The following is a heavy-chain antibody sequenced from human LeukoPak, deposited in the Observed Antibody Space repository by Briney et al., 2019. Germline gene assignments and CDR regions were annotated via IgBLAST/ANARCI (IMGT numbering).Heavy chain of an antibody. CDR3: ARLGIAAAGTGGYFDY. CDR2: IYPGDSDT. J-gene: IGHJ4*02. CDR1: GYSFTSYW. Sequence: GESLKISCKGSGYSFTSYWIGWVRQMPGKGLEWMGIIYPGDSDTRYSPSFRGRVTISADKSISTAYLQWSSLKASDTAMYYCARLGIAAAGTGGYFDYRGQGTLVTVSS. D-gene: IGHD6-13*01. V-gene: IGHV5-51*01.